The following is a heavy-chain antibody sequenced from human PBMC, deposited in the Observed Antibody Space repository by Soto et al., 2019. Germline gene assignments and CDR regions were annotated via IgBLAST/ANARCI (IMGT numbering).Heavy chain of an antibody. D-gene: IGHD2-2*01. CDR3: ASEEVPAAIFYPNWFDP. V-gene: IGHV3-30-3*01. Sequence: QVQLVESGGGVVQPGRSLRLSCAASGFTFSSYAMHWVRQAPGKGLEWVAVISYDGSNKYYADSVKGRFTISRDNSKNTLYLQMNSLRAEDTAVYYCASEEVPAAIFYPNWFDPWGQGTLVTVSS. CDR2: ISYDGSNK. CDR1: GFTFSSYA. J-gene: IGHJ5*02.